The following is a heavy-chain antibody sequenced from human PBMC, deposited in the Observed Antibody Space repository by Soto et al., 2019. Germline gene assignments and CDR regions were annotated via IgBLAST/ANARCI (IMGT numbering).Heavy chain of an antibody. Sequence: QLQLQESGPGLVKPSETLSLTCTVSGGSISSSSYYWGWIRQPPGKGLEWIGSIYYSGSTYYNPSLKSRVTISVDTSKNQFSLKLSSVTAADTAVYYCAIPQLYGSKGAFDIWGQGTMVTVSS. V-gene: IGHV4-39*01. CDR2: IYYSGST. CDR1: GGSISSSSYY. D-gene: IGHD2-2*01. J-gene: IGHJ3*02. CDR3: AIPQLYGSKGAFDI.